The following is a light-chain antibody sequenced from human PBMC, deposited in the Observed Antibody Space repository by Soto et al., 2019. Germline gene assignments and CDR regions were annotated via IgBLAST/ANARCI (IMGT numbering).Light chain of an antibody. CDR2: KAS. J-gene: IGKJ1*01. CDR3: LQDYNYPRK. V-gene: IGKV1-5*03. CDR1: QSISSW. Sequence: DIQMTQSPSTLSGSVGGRVTITCRASQSISSWLAWYQQKPGKAPKLLIYKASSLESGVPSRFSGSGSGTDFTLTISSLQPEDFATYYCLQDYNYPRKFGQGTKVDIK.